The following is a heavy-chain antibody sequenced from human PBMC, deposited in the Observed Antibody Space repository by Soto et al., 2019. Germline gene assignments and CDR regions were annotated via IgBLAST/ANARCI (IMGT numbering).Heavy chain of an antibody. J-gene: IGHJ6*02. V-gene: IGHV5-10-1*01. Sequence: GESLKISCQGSGYSFTSYWISWVRQMPGKGLEWMGRIDPSDSYTNYSPSFQGHVTISADKSISTAYLQWSSLKASDTAMYCCARSPSYDILSYGMDVWGQGTTVTVSS. D-gene: IGHD3-9*01. CDR1: GYSFTSYW. CDR2: IDPSDSYT. CDR3: ARSPSYDILSYGMDV.